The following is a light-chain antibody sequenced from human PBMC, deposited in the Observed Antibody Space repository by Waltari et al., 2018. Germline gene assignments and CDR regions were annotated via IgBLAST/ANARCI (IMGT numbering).Light chain of an antibody. Sequence: QSALTQPASVSGSPGQSITISCTGTNSDVGSYNLVSWYQQYPGKAPKLIIFKDTNRPSGVSIRFSGSKSGNTASLTISDLQAEDVADYFCFSYVTGTTWVFGGGTKLTVL. CDR2: KDT. J-gene: IGLJ3*02. V-gene: IGLV2-23*01. CDR1: NSDVGSYNL. CDR3: FSYVTGTTWV.